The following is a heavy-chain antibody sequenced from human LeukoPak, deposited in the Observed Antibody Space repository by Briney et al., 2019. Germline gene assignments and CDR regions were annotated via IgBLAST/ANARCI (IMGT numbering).Heavy chain of an antibody. J-gene: IGHJ4*02. CDR2: INPNSGGT. Sequence: ASVKVSCKASGYTFTGYYMHWVRQAPGQGLEWMGWINPNSGGTNYAQKFQGRVTMTRDTSISTAYMELSRLRSDDTAVYYCARVDDFWSGYPSPPYFDYWGQGTLVTVSS. D-gene: IGHD3-3*01. CDR1: GYTFTGYY. CDR3: ARVDDFWSGYPSPPYFDY. V-gene: IGHV1-2*02.